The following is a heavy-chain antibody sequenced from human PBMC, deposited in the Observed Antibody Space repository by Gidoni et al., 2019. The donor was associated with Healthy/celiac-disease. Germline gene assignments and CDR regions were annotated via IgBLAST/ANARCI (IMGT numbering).Heavy chain of an antibody. CDR1: GYSFTSYW. Sequence: EVQLVQSGAEVKKPGESLRISCKGSGYSFTSYWISWVRQMPGKGLEWMGRFDPSDSYTNYSPSFQGHVTISADKSISTAYLQWSSLKASDTAMYYCAREYGAEYQLPNPYNWFDPWGQGTLVTVSS. J-gene: IGHJ5*02. CDR3: AREYGAEYQLPNPYNWFDP. D-gene: IGHD2-2*01. V-gene: IGHV5-10-1*03. CDR2: FDPSDSYT.